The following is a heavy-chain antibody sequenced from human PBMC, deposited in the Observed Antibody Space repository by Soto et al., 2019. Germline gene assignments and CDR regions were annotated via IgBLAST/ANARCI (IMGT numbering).Heavy chain of an antibody. J-gene: IGHJ4*02. V-gene: IGHV3-30*04. D-gene: IGHD2-2*01. CDR3: GRCTSTSCHLASDY. CDR1: GFIFSSYA. CDR2: ISYEGSSQ. Sequence: QVQLVESGGGVVQPERSLRLSCAASGFIFSSYAMNWVRQAPGKGLEWVALISYEGSSQYYADSVKGRFTISRDSSKNTLYLHMNSLGAADTAVYYCGRCTSTSCHLASDYWGQGTLVTVSS.